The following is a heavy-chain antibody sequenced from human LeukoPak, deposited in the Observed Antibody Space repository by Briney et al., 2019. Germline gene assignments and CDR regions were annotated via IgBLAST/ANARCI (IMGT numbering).Heavy chain of an antibody. CDR3: AKGAVAGNYGMDV. Sequence: PGSSLRLSCAASGFTFDDYAMHWVRQAPGKGLAWVSGISWNSGSIGYADYVKGRFTISRDNAKNSLYLQMNSLRAEDTALYYCAKGAVAGNYGMDVWGQGTTVTVSS. CDR2: ISWNSGSI. D-gene: IGHD6-19*01. J-gene: IGHJ6*02. V-gene: IGHV3-9*01. CDR1: GFTFDDYA.